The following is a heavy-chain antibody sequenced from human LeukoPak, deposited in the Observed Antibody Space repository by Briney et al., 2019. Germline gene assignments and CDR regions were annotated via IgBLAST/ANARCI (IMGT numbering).Heavy chain of an antibody. CDR3: GIPYRGGASRPFQS. D-gene: IGHD2-21*01. Sequence: SQTLSDLLSSSWLRVSRTRDRLDGPRQSPSRGLEWLGRKYYRSKWYNDYAVSVKGRITINPDTSKNQPSLQLNSLTPEDTAVYYCGIPYRGGASRPFQSWGQGTLVTVSS. V-gene: IGHV6-1*01. CDR2: KYYRSKWYN. CDR1: WLRVSRTRDR. J-gene: IGHJ1*01.